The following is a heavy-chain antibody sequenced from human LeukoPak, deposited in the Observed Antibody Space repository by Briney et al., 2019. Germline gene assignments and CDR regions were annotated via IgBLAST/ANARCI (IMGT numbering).Heavy chain of an antibody. J-gene: IGHJ4*02. CDR3: TRGYSSSWYGEDYFDY. V-gene: IGHV3-73*01. CDR1: GFTFSGSA. Sequence: QPGGSLRLSCAASGFTFSGSAMHWVRQASGKGMEWVGRIRRKAKSYATAYAASVKGRFTISRDDAKNTAYLQMHSLKTEDTAVYYCTRGYSSSWYGEDYFDYWGQGTLATVSS. D-gene: IGHD6-13*01. CDR2: IRRKAKSYAT.